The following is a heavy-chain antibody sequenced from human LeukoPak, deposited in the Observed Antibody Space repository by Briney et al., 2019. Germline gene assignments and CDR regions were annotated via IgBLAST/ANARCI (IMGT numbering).Heavy chain of an antibody. Sequence: GGSLRLSCAASGFTFSSYAMSWVRQAPGKGLEWVSAISGSGGSTYYADSVKGRFTISRDNSKNTLYLQMNSLRAEDTAVYYCAKDRFYYDSSGYYYFWGQGTLVTVPS. J-gene: IGHJ4*02. CDR3: AKDRFYYDSSGYYYF. V-gene: IGHV3-23*01. D-gene: IGHD3-22*01. CDR1: GFTFSSYA. CDR2: ISGSGGST.